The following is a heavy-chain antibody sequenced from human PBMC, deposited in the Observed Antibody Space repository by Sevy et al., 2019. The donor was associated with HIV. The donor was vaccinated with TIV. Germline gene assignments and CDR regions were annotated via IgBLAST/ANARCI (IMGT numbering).Heavy chain of an antibody. Sequence: SETLSLTCTVSGDSIGSSYYWNWIRQSPGKGLEWIGYIVYSGTTNYNPSLKNRVTVSLDTSKNHFSLELTSGTAADRAVYYCAREGGGDNGYYYSYYGMDVWGQGTTVTVSS. CDR2: IVYSGTT. CDR1: GDSIGSSYY. V-gene: IGHV4-59*13. CDR3: AREGGGDNGYYYSYYGMDV. D-gene: IGHD6-25*01. J-gene: IGHJ6*02.